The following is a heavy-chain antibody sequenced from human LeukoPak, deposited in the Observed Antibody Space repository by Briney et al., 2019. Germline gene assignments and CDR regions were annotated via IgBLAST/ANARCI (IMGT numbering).Heavy chain of an antibody. CDR2: IKQDGSEK. D-gene: IGHD3-10*01. V-gene: IGHV3-7*01. Sequence: GGSLRLSCAASRFTFLSYWMSWVRQAPGKGLEWVANIKQDGSEKYYVDSVKGRFTISRDNAKNSLYLQMNSLRAEDTAVYYCAKDKLLWFGESSYYFDYWGQGTLVTVSS. J-gene: IGHJ4*02. CDR1: RFTFLSYW. CDR3: AKDKLLWFGESSYYFDY.